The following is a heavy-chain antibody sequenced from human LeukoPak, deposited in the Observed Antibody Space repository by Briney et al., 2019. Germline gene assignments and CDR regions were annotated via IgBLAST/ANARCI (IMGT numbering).Heavy chain of an antibody. Sequence: ASVKVSCKASGYTFTNYYIHWVRQAPGQGLEWMGRINPNSGDTNYAQKFQGRVTMTRDTPITTAYMELSRLRSDDTALYYCARQYSPNYFDYWGQGTLVTVSS. CDR2: INPNSGDT. CDR3: ARQYSPNYFDY. J-gene: IGHJ4*02. CDR1: GYTFTNYY. V-gene: IGHV1-2*06. D-gene: IGHD5-18*01.